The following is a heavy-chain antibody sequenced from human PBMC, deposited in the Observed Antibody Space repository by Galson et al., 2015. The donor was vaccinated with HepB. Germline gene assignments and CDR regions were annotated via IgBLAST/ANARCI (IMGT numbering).Heavy chain of an antibody. CDR3: ARDGGPRSYYGMDV. Sequence: TLSLTCTVSGGSMDSGGHYWSWIRQHPGKGLEWIGYIYYSGSTYYNPSLKSRVTISVDTSKNQFSLKLSSVTAADTAVYYCARDGGPRSYYGMDVWGQGTTVTVSS. CDR2: IYYSGST. V-gene: IGHV4-31*03. J-gene: IGHJ6*02. D-gene: IGHD3-16*01. CDR1: GGSMDSGGHY.